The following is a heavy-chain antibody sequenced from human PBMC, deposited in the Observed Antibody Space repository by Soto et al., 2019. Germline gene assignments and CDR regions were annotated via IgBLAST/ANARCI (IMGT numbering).Heavy chain of an antibody. V-gene: IGHV3-48*01. J-gene: IGHJ4*02. Sequence: EVQLVESGGGLVQPGGSLRLSCAASGFTFSSYSMNWVRQAPGKGLEWVSYISSSSTIYYAASVKGRFTISRDNAKNSLYLQMNRLRAEDTAVYYCARDSGDYYFDYWGQGTLVTVSS. CDR3: ARDSGDYYFDY. D-gene: IGHD4-17*01. CDR2: ISSSSTI. CDR1: GFTFSSYS.